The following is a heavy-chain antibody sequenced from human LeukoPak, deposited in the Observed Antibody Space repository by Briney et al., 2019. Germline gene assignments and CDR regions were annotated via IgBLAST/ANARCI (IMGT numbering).Heavy chain of an antibody. CDR3: ARGITLVRKNWFDP. CDR2: ISSVYSI. D-gene: IGHD3-10*01. Sequence: GGSLRLSCAASGFTFSNYEMNWVRQAPGKGLEWIAHISSVYSIDYADSVQGRFTISRDNAKNTVYLQMNSLTDEDTAVYYCARGITLVRKNWFDPWGQGTLVTVSS. J-gene: IGHJ5*02. V-gene: IGHV3-48*03. CDR1: GFTFSNYE.